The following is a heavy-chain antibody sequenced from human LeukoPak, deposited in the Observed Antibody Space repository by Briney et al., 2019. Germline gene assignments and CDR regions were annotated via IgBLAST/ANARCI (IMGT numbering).Heavy chain of an antibody. CDR2: INPNSGGT. CDR3: ASRYCSGGSCSYFDY. CDR1: GYTFTGYY. V-gene: IGHV1-2*02. J-gene: IGHJ4*02. Sequence: ASVKVSCKASGYTFTGYYMHWVRQAPGQGLEWMGWINPNSGGTNYAQKFQGRVTMTRDTSISTAYMELSRLRSDDTAVYYCASRYCSGGSCSYFDYWGQGTLSPSPQ. D-gene: IGHD2-15*01.